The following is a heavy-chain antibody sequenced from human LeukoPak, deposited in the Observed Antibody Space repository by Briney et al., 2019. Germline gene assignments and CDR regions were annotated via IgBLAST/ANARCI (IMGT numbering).Heavy chain of an antibody. V-gene: IGHV1-69*13. Sequence: SVKVSCKASGGTFSSYAISWVRQAPGQGLEWMGGIIPIFGTANYAQKFQGRVTITADESTSTAYMELCSLRSEDTAVYYCARRVMTTVTTIVDYWGQGTLVTVSS. D-gene: IGHD4-11*01. CDR3: ARRVMTTVTTIVDY. J-gene: IGHJ4*02. CDR2: IIPIFGTA. CDR1: GGTFSSYA.